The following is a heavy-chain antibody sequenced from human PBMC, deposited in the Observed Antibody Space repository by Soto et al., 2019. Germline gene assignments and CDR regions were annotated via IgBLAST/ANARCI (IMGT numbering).Heavy chain of an antibody. D-gene: IGHD6-13*01. CDR3: AREQQLSLDP. J-gene: IGHJ5*02. V-gene: IGHV3-30-3*01. CDR2: ISYDGSNK. Sequence: QVQLVESGGGVVQPGRSLRLSCAASGFTFSSYAMHWVRQAPGKGLEWVAVISYDGSNKYYADSVKGRFTISRDNSKNTLYLQMYSLRAEDTAVYYCAREQQLSLDPWGQGTLVTVSS. CDR1: GFTFSSYA.